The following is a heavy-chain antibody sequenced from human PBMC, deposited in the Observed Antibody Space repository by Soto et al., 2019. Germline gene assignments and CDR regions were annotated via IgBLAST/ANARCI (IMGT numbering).Heavy chain of an antibody. Sequence: PGGSLRLSCAASGFTFSSYAMSWVRQAPGKGLEWVSAISGSGGSTYYADSVKGRFTISRDNSKNTLYLQMNSLRAEDTAVYYCAKSGYSSSSGKVRDFDYWGQGTLVTVSS. D-gene: IGHD6-6*01. J-gene: IGHJ4*02. CDR1: GFTFSSYA. CDR2: ISGSGGST. V-gene: IGHV3-23*01. CDR3: AKSGYSSSSGKVRDFDY.